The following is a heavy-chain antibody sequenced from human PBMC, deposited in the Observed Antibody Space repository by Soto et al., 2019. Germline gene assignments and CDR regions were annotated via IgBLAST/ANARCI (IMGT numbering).Heavy chain of an antibody. D-gene: IGHD5-18*01. V-gene: IGHV3-23*01. CDR3: AKDECDRGGLAIVYVDYYYVMDV. CDR2: ISGSGGST. CDR1: GFTFSSYA. Sequence: VGSLRLSCAASGFTFSSYAMSWVRQAPGKGLEWVSAISGSGGSTYYADTVKGRFTISRDNSNNTLYLQMNSLRAEDTAVYYCAKDECDRGGLAIVYVDYYYVMDVWGQGTTVTVSS. J-gene: IGHJ6*02.